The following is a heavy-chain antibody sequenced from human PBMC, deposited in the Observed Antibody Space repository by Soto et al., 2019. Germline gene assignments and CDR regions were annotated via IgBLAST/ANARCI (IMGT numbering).Heavy chain of an antibody. J-gene: IGHJ4*02. V-gene: IGHV4-31*03. Sequence: QVQLQESGPGLVKPSQTLSLTCTVSGGAISSGAYYWSWIRQHPGKGLEWIGYIYYSGRTYYNPSLKSRVTISVDTSKNHFSLKLSSVTAADTAVYYCERDSGYNPAFDYWGQGTLVTVSS. CDR1: GGAISSGAYY. CDR2: IYYSGRT. D-gene: IGHD5-12*01. CDR3: ERDSGYNPAFDY.